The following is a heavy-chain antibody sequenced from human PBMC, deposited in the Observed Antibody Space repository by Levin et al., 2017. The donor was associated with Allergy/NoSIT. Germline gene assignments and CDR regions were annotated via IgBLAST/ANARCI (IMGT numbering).Heavy chain of an antibody. J-gene: IGHJ4*02. CDR2: IYESGST. CDR3: AREIEDGGNYFYY. CDR1: GGSISSGGYS. V-gene: IGHV4-30-2*01. Sequence: PSETLSLTCAVSGGSISSGGYSWSWIRQPPGKGLEWIGYIYESGSTYYNPSLKSRVTISVDRSKNQFSLKLSSVTAADTAVYYCAREIEDGGNYFYYWGQGTLVTVSS. D-gene: IGHD2-21*01.